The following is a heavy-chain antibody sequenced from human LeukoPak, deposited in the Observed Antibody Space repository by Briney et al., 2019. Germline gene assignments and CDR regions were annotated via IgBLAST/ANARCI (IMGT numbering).Heavy chain of an antibody. CDR2: IIPIFGTA. J-gene: IGHJ4*02. CDR3: ARTYYYGSGTVNYFDY. CDR1: GGTFSSYA. V-gene: IGHV1-69*13. Sequence: SVKVSCTASGGTFSSYAISWVRQAPGQGLEWMGGIIPIFGTANYAQKFQGRVTITADESTSTAYMELSSLRSEDTAVYYCARTYYYGSGTVNYFDYWGQGTLVTVSS. D-gene: IGHD3-10*01.